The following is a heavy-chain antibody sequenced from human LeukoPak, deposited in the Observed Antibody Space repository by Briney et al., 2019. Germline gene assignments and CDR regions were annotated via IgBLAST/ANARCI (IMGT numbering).Heavy chain of an antibody. CDR2: ISGSGGNT. CDR1: GFTFSSYG. CDR3: AKGGSASWHSFDC. D-gene: IGHD2-2*01. Sequence: GGSLRLSCAASGFTFSSYGMNWVRQAPGKGLEWVSAISGSGGNTYYADSVKGRFTISRDTSKNTLYLQMNSLRAEGTAVYYCAKGGSASWHSFDCWGQGTLVTVSS. J-gene: IGHJ4*02. V-gene: IGHV3-23*01.